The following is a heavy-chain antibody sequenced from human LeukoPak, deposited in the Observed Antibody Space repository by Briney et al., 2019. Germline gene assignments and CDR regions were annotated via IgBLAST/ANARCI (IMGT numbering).Heavy chain of an antibody. J-gene: IGHJ3*02. CDR1: GGSISSSRYY. CDR3: ARSVGLGAFDI. Sequence: SETLSLTCTVSGGSISSSRYYWGWIRQPPGKGLECIGSIYYSGSTYYNPSLKSRVTISVDTSKNQFSLKLSSVTAADTAVYYCARSVGLGAFDIWGQGTMVTVSS. CDR2: IYYSGST. D-gene: IGHD1-26*01. V-gene: IGHV4-39*07.